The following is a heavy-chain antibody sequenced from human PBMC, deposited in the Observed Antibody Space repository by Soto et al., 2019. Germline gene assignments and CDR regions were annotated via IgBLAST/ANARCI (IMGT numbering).Heavy chain of an antibody. V-gene: IGHV5-10-1*01. J-gene: IGHJ4*02. Sequence: PGESLKISCKGSGYSFTSYWIGWVRQMPGKGLEWMGRIDPSDSYTNYSPSFQGHVTISADKSISTAYLQWSSLKASDTAMYYCARNYYDSSGYYVGEATTRSDYWGQGTLVTVSS. CDR3: ARNYYDSSGYYVGEATTRSDY. CDR2: IDPSDSYT. CDR1: GYSFTSYW. D-gene: IGHD3-22*01.